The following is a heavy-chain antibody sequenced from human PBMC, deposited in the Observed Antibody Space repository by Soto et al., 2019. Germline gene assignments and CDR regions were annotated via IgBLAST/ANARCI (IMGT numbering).Heavy chain of an antibody. V-gene: IGHV2-5*02. CDR1: GFSLSTSGVG. CDR3: APPINFSSTSCYSLFFFLSPNSSKPPRNYYYYMDV. J-gene: IGHJ6*03. D-gene: IGHD2-2*01. Sequence: SGPTLVNPTQTLTLTCTFSGFSLSTSGVGVGWNRKPPGKALEWLALIYWDDDKSYRPSLKSRLTIKKNTTKNKEVLTMTNIEPVYTATYYCAPPINFSSTSCYSLFFFLSPNSSKPPRNYYYYMDVWGKGTTVTVSS. CDR2: IYWDDDK.